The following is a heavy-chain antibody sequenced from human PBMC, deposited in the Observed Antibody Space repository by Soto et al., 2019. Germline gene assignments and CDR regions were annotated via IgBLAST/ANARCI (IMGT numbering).Heavy chain of an antibody. V-gene: IGHV3-7*01. Sequence: PGGSLRLSCAASGFTFRSYWMTWVRQAPGKGLEWVANIRHDGREFYYGDSVRGRSTTSRDNAKNSLFLQMNSLRAEDTAIYYCARDVAPPGAMTLDYCGQGSLVTVSS. CDR1: GFTFRSYW. CDR2: IRHDGREF. CDR3: ARDVAPPGAMTLDY. D-gene: IGHD2-2*01. J-gene: IGHJ4*02.